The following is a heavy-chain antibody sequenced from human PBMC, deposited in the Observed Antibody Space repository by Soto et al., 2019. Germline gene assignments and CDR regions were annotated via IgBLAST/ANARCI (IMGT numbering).Heavy chain of an antibody. D-gene: IGHD1-26*01. V-gene: IGHV4-31*03. CDR2: IHYSGSI. Sequence: SETLSLTCTVSDGSIDSGSYYRSWVRQYPGKGLEWIGSIHYSGSIYYSPSLRSRLTMSADTSKNQFSLKLSSVTVADTAVYYCTRGLDRAKLGYWGQG. CDR1: DGSIDSGSYY. J-gene: IGHJ4*02. CDR3: TRGLDRAKLGY.